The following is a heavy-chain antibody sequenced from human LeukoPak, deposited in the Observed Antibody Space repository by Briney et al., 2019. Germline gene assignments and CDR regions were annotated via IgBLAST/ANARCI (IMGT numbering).Heavy chain of an antibody. J-gene: IGHJ4*02. CDR1: DYSISSGYY. V-gene: IGHV4-38-2*01. D-gene: IGHD2-21*01. Sequence: SETLSLTCAVSDYSISSGYYWGWIRQPPGKGLEWIGSIYHSGSTYYNPSLKSRVTISVDTSKNQFSLKLSSVTAADTAVYYCARGWDVVVIAPLDYWGQGTLVTVSS. CDR2: IYHSGST. CDR3: ARGWDVVVIAPLDY.